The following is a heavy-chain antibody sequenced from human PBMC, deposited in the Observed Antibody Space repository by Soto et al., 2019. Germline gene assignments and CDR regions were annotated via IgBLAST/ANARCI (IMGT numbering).Heavy chain of an antibody. V-gene: IGHV3-23*01. CDR3: AKDSALNYGDQLEDY. D-gene: IGHD4-17*01. CDR2: ISGSGGST. Sequence: GGSLRLSCAASGFTFSSCAMSWVRQAPGKGLEWVSAISGSGGSTYYADSVKGRFTISRDNSKNTLYLQMNSLRAEDTAVYYCAKDSALNYGDQLEDYWGQGTLVTVSS. J-gene: IGHJ4*02. CDR1: GFTFSSCA.